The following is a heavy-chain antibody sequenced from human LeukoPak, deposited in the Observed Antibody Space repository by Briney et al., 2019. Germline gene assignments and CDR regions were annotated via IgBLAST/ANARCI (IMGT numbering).Heavy chain of an antibody. Sequence: SQTLSLTCAISGDNVYIGSVAWDWIRQSPTRGLEWLGRTYYRSKWYNDYAPSVKSRITVNLDTSKMELSLQLKSLTPEDTAVYFCARGKKTAFDYWGQGTLVTVSS. J-gene: IGHJ4*02. CDR2: TYYRSKWYN. CDR3: ARGKKTAFDY. CDR1: GDNVYIGSVA. D-gene: IGHD2-21*02. V-gene: IGHV6-1*01.